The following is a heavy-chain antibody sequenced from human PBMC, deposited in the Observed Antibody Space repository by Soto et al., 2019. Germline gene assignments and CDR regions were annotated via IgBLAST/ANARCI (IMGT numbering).Heavy chain of an antibody. CDR2: INHSGST. D-gene: IGHD3-3*01. CDR1: GGSLIGHC. CDR3: ARYYDYWSAYYYMDI. J-gene: IGHJ6*03. Sequence: PSETLSHTCAVFGGSLIGHCWSWIRQPTGKGLEWIGEINHSGSTSYNPSLKSRVTISVDTFKNQFSLKLRSVTAADTAVYYCARYYDYWSAYYYMDIWDKGTTVTVSS. V-gene: IGHV4-34*01.